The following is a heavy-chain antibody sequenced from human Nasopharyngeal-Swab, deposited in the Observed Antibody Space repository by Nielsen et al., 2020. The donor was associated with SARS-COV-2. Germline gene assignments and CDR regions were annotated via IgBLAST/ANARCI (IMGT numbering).Heavy chain of an antibody. CDR2: INPSGGGT. J-gene: IGHJ6*02. CDR3: ARMMYFHGYYAMDV. Sequence: ASVKVSCKASAYTFTTYYIHWVRQAPGQGLEWMGIINPSGGGTNYAQKFKGRATMTGDTSTGTVYMELTSLTSEDTAVYYCARMMYFHGYYAMDVWGQGTTVTVSS. CDR1: AYTFTTYY. V-gene: IGHV1-46*01. D-gene: IGHD3-10*01.